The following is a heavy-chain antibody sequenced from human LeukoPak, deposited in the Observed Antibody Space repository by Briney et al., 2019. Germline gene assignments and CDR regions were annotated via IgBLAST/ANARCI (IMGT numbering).Heavy chain of an antibody. CDR3: ARALGVAALDAFDI. D-gene: IGHD6-19*01. Sequence: PSETLSLTCTVSGYSISSGYYWGWIRQPPGKGLEWIGSIYHSGSTYYNPSLKSRVTISVDTSKNQFSLKLSSVTAADTAVYYCARALGVAALDAFDIWGQGTMVTVSS. CDR2: IYHSGST. CDR1: GYSISSGYY. J-gene: IGHJ3*02. V-gene: IGHV4-38-2*02.